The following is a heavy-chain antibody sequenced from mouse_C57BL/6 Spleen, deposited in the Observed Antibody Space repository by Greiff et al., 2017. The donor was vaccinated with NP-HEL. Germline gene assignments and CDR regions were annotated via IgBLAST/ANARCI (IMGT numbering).Heavy chain of an antibody. D-gene: IGHD1-1*01. CDR1: GYTFTSYW. CDR3: ARWIYYYGSSYGYFDV. J-gene: IGHJ1*03. Sequence: QVQLQQPGTELVKPGASVKLSCKASGYTFTSYWMHWVKQRPGQGLEWIGNINPSNGGTNYNEKFKSKATLTVDKSSSTAYMQLSSLTSEDSAVYYCARWIYYYGSSYGYFDVWGTGTTVTVSS. V-gene: IGHV1-53*01. CDR2: INPSNGGT.